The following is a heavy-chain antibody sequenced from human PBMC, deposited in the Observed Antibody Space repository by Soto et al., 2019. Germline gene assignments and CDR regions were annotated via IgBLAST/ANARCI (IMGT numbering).Heavy chain of an antibody. CDR2: IIPIFGTA. J-gene: IGHJ6*02. V-gene: IGHV1-69*06. D-gene: IGHD3-3*01. CDR3: AKSTHDFWSGYSTNYYYYYGMDV. Sequence: SVKVSCKASGGTFSSYAISWVRQAPGQGLEWMGGIIPIFGTANYAQKFQGRVTITADKSTSTAYMELSSLRSEDTALYYSAKSTHDFWSGYSTNYYYYYGMDVWGQGTTVTVSS. CDR1: GGTFSSYA.